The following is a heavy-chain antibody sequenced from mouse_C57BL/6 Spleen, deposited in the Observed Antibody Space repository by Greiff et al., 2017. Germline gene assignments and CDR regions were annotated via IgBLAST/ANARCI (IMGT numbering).Heavy chain of an antibody. Sequence: VQLKESVAELVKPGASVKLSCTASGFNIKNTYMHWVKQRPEQGLEWIGSIDPANGNTKYGPKFQVKATITADTSSNTAYLQLRSLTAEDTAIYYCARTGTFDYWGQGTTLTVSS. J-gene: IGHJ2*01. V-gene: IGHV14-3*01. CDR2: IDPANGNT. D-gene: IGHD4-1*01. CDR1: GFNIKNTY. CDR3: ARTGTFDY.